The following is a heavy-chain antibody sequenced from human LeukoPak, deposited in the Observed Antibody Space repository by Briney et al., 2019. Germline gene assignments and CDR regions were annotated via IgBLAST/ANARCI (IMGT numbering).Heavy chain of an antibody. CDR3: ARTAYARFFDL. Sequence: SETLSLTCTVSGDPINSYYWNWLRQPPGKGLEWVGHIYYSGSTNYNPSLKSRVTISKDTSKNQFSLKLSSVTAADSAVYYYARTAYARFFDLWGRGTLVTVSS. V-gene: IGHV4-59*01. D-gene: IGHD2-21*01. CDR1: GDPINSYY. CDR2: IYYSGST. J-gene: IGHJ2*01.